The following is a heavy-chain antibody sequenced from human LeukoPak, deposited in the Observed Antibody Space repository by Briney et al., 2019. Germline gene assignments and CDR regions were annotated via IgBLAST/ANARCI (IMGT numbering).Heavy chain of an antibody. D-gene: IGHD3-22*01. J-gene: IGHJ3*02. CDR3: ASSMIVDQGAFDI. V-gene: IGHV4-30-4*01. CDR1: GGSISSGDYY. CDR2: IYYSGST. Sequence: SQTLSLTCTVSGGSISSGDYYRSWIRQPPGKGLEWIGYIYYSGSTYYNPSLKSRVTISVDTSKNQFSLKLSSVTAADTAVYYCASSMIVDQGAFDIWGQGTMVTVSS.